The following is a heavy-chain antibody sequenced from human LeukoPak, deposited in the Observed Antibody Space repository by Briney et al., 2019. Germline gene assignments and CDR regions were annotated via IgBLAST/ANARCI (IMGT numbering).Heavy chain of an antibody. CDR1: GFTVSSNY. J-gene: IGHJ4*02. CDR3: AITRPLRWPSYGTDY. V-gene: IGHV3-53*01. D-gene: IGHD4-23*01. Sequence: PGGSLRLSCAASGFTVSSNYMSWVRQAPGKGLEWVSVIYSGGSTYYADSVKGRFTISRDNSKNTLYLQMNSLRAEDTAVYYCAITRPLRWPSYGTDYWGQGTLVTVSS. CDR2: IYSGGST.